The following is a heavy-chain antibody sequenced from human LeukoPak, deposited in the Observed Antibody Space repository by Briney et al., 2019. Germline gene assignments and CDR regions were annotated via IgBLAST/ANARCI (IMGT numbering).Heavy chain of an antibody. CDR3: ARCGSNRYYYMDV. CDR2: ISSSGNTI. D-gene: IGHD4-11*01. CDR1: EFTFSSYC. J-gene: IGHJ6*03. Sequence: GGSLRLSCAASEFTFSSYCMKWVRQAPGKGREGVSYISSSGNTIHYADSVKGRFTISRDNAKNSLYLQMNSLRAEDTAVYYCARCGSNRYYYMDVWGKGTTVTVSS. V-gene: IGHV3-48*01.